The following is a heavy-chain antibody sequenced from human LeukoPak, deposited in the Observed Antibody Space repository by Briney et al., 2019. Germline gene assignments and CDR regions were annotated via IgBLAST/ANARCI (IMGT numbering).Heavy chain of an antibody. CDR1: GYTFTSYA. J-gene: IGHJ4*02. CDR3: ARGGTIFGVVILDY. CDR2: INAGNGNT. V-gene: IGHV1-3*01. D-gene: IGHD3-3*01. Sequence: ASVKVSCKASGYTFTSYAMHWVRQAPGQRLEWMGWINAGNGNTKYSQKLQGRVTMTTDTSTSTAYMELRSLRSDDTAVYYCARGGTIFGVVILDYWGQGTLVTVSS.